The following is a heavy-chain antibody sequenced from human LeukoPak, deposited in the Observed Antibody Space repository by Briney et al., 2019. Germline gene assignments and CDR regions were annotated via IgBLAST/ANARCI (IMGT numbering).Heavy chain of an antibody. D-gene: IGHD6-19*01. Sequence: SVKVSCTASGGTFSSYAISWVRQAPGQGLEWMGGIIPIFGTANYAQKFQGRVTITADESTSTAYMELSSLRSEDTPVYYCVIPRSGWYYFDYWGQGTLVTVSS. CDR1: GGTFSSYA. V-gene: IGHV1-69*13. CDR3: VIPRSGWYYFDY. CDR2: IIPIFGTA. J-gene: IGHJ4*02.